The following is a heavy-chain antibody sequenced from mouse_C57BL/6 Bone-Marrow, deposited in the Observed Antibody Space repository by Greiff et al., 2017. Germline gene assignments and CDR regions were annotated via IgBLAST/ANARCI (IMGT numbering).Heavy chain of an antibody. CDR2: IHPNSGST. Sequence: QVQLQQPGAELVKPGASVKLSCKASGYTFTSYWMHWVKQRPGQGLEWIGMIHPNSGSTKYNEKFKSKATLTVDKSSSTAYMQISSLTSEDSAVYYCARRVGGYSYAMDYWGQGTSVTVSS. CDR1: GYTFTSYW. D-gene: IGHD2-3*01. V-gene: IGHV1-64*01. CDR3: ARRVGGYSYAMDY. J-gene: IGHJ4*01.